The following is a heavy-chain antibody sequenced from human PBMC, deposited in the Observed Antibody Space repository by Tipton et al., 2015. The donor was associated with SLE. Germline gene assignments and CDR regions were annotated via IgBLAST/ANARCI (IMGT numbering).Heavy chain of an antibody. Sequence: SLRLSCAASGFTFGSYGMSWVRQAPGKGLEWVSVISGSGGATFYADSVKGRFTISSDKSKNTLYLQMNSLRAEDTAVYYCARVHITSRNWFDPWGQGTLVTVSS. CDR2: ISGSGGAT. CDR3: ARVHITSRNWFDP. V-gene: IGHV3-23*01. J-gene: IGHJ5*02. CDR1: GFTFGSYG. D-gene: IGHD2-2*01.